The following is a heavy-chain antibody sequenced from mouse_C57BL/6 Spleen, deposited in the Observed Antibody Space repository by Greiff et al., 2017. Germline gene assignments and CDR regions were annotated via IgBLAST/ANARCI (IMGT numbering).Heavy chain of an antibody. CDR1: GYTFTDYN. J-gene: IGHJ4*01. V-gene: IGHV1-22*01. CDR3: AREGLRREGYYYAMDY. D-gene: IGHD2-4*01. CDR2: INPNNGGT. Sequence: VQLQQSGPELVKPGASVTMSCKASGYTFTDYNMPWVKQSHGTSLEWIGYINPNNGGTSYNQKFKGKATLTVNKSSSTAYMELRSLTSDDSAVYYCAREGLRREGYYYAMDYWGQGTSVTVSS.